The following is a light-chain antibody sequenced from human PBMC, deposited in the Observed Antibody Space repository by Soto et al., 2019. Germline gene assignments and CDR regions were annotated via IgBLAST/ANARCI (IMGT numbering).Light chain of an antibody. CDR2: GAS. J-gene: IGKJ1*01. CDR3: QQFRNWPWT. Sequence: EIVLTQSPGTLSVSPEDRVTLSCRASQSISINLAWYQHKPGQAPRLLIHGASTRATGIPARISGSGSGTEFTLTISSLQSEDFAVYYCQQFRNWPWTFGQGTKVEVK. CDR1: QSISIN. V-gene: IGKV3D-15*01.